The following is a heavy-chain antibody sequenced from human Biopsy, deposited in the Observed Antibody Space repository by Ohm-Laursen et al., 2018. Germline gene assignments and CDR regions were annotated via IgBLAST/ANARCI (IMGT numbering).Heavy chain of an antibody. D-gene: IGHD1-20*01. J-gene: IGHJ6*02. Sequence: GTLSLTCSVSGGSISSNYWTWIRQSPGKGLEWIAYIYYSGRPNYNPPLKGRVVISVDRSRNQFFLKLTSATAADTAIYYCARVDRYNFDHYIMDAWGRGTTVTVSS. CDR1: GGSISSNY. V-gene: IGHV4-59*01. CDR2: IYYSGRP. CDR3: ARVDRYNFDHYIMDA.